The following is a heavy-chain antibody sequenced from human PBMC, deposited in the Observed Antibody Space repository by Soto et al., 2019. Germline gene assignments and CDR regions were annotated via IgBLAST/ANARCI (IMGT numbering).Heavy chain of an antibody. CDR3: ARDSLDTAMVSDHFDY. D-gene: IGHD5-18*01. CDR2: ISSSSSYI. CDR1: GFTFSSYS. Sequence: GGSLRLSCAASGFTFSSYSMNWVRQAPGKGLEWVSSISSSSSYIYYADSVKGRFTISRDNAKNSLYLQMNGLRAEDTAVYYCARDSLDTAMVSDHFDYWGQGTLVTVSS. J-gene: IGHJ4*02. V-gene: IGHV3-21*01.